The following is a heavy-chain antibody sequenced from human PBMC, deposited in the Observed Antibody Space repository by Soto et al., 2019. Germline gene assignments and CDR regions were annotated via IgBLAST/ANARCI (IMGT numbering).Heavy chain of an antibody. J-gene: IGHJ5*02. CDR2: IIPIFGTA. CDR3: AKDGGREGDFGNWFDP. D-gene: IGHD2-15*01. CDR1: GGTFSNYA. V-gene: IGHV1-69*15. Sequence: QVQLVQSGAEVKKPGSSVKVSCKASGGTFSNYAITWVRQAPGQGLEWLGRIIPIFGTANYAQKFQGRVTITADESTTTAYMELSSLRSDDTAVYYCAKDGGREGDFGNWFDPWGQGTLVTVSS.